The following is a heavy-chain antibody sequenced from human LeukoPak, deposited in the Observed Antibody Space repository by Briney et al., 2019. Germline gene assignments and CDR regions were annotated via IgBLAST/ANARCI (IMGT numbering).Heavy chain of an antibody. CDR2: IRVYNGNT. J-gene: IGHJ6*02. D-gene: IGHD1-26*01. CDR1: GYTFTSYG. Sequence: ASVKVSCKASGYTFTSYGISWVRQAPGQGLEWMGWIRVYNGNTNYAQKFQGRVTITADESTSTAYMELSSLRSEDTAVYYCARYSAGAPPYYGMDVWGQGTTVTVSS. CDR3: ARYSAGAPPYYGMDV. V-gene: IGHV1-18*01.